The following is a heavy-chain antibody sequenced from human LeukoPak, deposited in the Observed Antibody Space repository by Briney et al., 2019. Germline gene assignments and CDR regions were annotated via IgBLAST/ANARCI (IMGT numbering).Heavy chain of an antibody. D-gene: IGHD3-10*01. Sequence: ETLSLTCTVSGGSMSSSFWSWIRQPAGKGLEWVSAISGSGGSTYYADSVKGRFTISRDNSKNTLYLQMNSLRAEDTAVYYCAKDLASSYYYGSGSFAWVGFDYWGQGTLVTVSS. CDR1: GGSMSSSF. CDR3: AKDLASSYYYGSGSFAWVGFDY. V-gene: IGHV3-23*01. J-gene: IGHJ4*02. CDR2: ISGSGGST.